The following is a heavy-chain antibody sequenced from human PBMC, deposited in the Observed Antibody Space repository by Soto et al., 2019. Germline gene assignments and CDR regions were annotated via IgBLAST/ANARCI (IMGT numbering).Heavy chain of an antibody. CDR2: INHSGST. D-gene: IGHD3-9*01. V-gene: IGHV4-34*01. J-gene: IGHJ6*03. CDR3: ARVSPLRYFDSRYYYYYYMDA. CDR1: GGSFSGYY. Sequence: PSETLSLTCAVYGGSFSGYYWSWIRQPPGKGLEWIGEINHSGSTNYNPSLKSRVTISVDTSKNQFSLKLSSVTAADTAVYYCARVSPLRYFDSRYYYYYYMDAWGKGTTVTVSS.